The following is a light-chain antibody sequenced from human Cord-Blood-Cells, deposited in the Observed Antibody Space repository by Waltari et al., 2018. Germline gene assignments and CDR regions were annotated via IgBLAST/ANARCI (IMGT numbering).Light chain of an antibody. V-gene: IGKV1-39*01. CDR1: QSISSY. CDR3: QQSYSTPRT. CDR2: AAS. J-gene: IGKJ1*01. Sequence: DIQMTQSPSSLSASVGDRVTITCLASQSISSYLNWYQQKPGKAPKLLIYAASSLQSGVPSRFSGSGSWTDFTLTISSLQPEDFATYYCQQSYSTPRTFGQGTKVEIK.